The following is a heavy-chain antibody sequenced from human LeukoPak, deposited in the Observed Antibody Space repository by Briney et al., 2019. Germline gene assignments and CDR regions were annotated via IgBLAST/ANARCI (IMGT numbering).Heavy chain of an antibody. J-gene: IGHJ4*02. D-gene: IGHD3-3*01. CDR3: ARDGSGYIRFPDY. CDR1: GGSIGSGSYY. CDR2: IYTSGST. Sequence: SETLSLTCTVSGGSIGSGSYYWSWIRQPAGKGLEWIGRIYTSGSTNYNPSLKSRVTISVDTSKNQFSLKLSSVTAADTAVYYCARDGSGYIRFPDYWGQGTLVTVSS. V-gene: IGHV4-61*02.